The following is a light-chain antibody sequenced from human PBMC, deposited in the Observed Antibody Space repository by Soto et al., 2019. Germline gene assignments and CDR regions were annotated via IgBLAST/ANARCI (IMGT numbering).Light chain of an antibody. CDR1: SSDIGTYNS. V-gene: IGLV2-14*01. J-gene: IGLJ2*01. CDR3: TSYTTRSTLV. Sequence: QSALTQPASVSGSPGQSITISCTGTSSDIGTYNSVSWYQQHAGKVPKLMIYDVTNRPSGVSDRFAGSKSGNTTSLTISGLQAEDEADYYCTSYTTRSTLVFGGGTKITAL. CDR2: DVT.